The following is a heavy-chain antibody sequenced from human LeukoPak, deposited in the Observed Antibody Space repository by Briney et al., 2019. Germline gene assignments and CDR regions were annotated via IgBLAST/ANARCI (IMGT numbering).Heavy chain of an antibody. CDR3: ATQVPYCSGGSCFDHFDY. V-gene: IGHV1-2*06. CDR1: GYTFTGYY. CDR2: INPNSGGT. J-gene: IGHJ4*02. Sequence: ASVKVSCKASGYTFTGYYMHWVRQAPGQGLEWMGRINPNSGGTNYAQKFQGRVTMTRDTSISTAYMELSRLRSDDTAVYYCATQVPYCSGGSCFDHFDYWGQGTLVTVSS. D-gene: IGHD2-15*01.